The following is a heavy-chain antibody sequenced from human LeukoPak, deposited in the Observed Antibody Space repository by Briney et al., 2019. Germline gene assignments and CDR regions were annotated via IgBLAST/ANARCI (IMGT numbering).Heavy chain of an antibody. CDR1: GGSISSYY. D-gene: IGHD6-13*01. CDR2: IYTSGST. J-gene: IGHJ5*02. Sequence: SETLSLTCTVSGGSISSYYWSWIRQPAGKGLEWIGRIYTSGSTNYNPSLKSRVTMSVDTSKNQFSLKLNSVTAADTAVYYCARHVRKRGIAAAGSPGWFDPWGQGTLATVSS. CDR3: ARHVRKRGIAAAGSPGWFDP. V-gene: IGHV4-4*07.